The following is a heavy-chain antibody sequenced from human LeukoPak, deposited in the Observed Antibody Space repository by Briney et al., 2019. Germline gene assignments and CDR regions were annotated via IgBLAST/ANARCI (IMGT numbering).Heavy chain of an antibody. CDR1: DDSFSSHY. CDR2: ISYIGST. D-gene: IGHD4-17*01. CDR3: ARDLVTVSKGFDI. J-gene: IGHJ3*02. Sequence: PSETLSLTCAVSDDSFSSHYWTWIRQPPGKGLEWVGDISYIGSTNYNPSPKGRVTISIDTSKNQFYLKLSSVTAADTAVYYCARDLVTVSKGFDIWGQGTMVSVSS. V-gene: IGHV4-59*11.